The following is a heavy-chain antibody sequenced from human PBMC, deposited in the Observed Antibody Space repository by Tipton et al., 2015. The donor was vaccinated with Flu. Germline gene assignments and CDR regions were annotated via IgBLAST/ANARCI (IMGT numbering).Heavy chain of an antibody. CDR1: GFTFSSHG. CDR3: ASWGHQYDRRGLCQ. J-gene: IGHJ4*02. V-gene: IGHV3-64*07. D-gene: IGHD3-22*01. CDR2: ITSNGGST. Sequence: VQLVQSGGGLVQPGGSLRLSCAASGFTFSSHGMHWVRQAPGKGLEFVSAITSNGGSTYYADSVKGRFTISRDNSKNTLYLQMGSLRAEDMAVYYCASWGHQYDRRGLCQWGQGTLVTVSS.